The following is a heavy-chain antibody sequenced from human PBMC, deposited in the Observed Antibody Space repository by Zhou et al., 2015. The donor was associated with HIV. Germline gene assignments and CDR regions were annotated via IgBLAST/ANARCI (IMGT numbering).Heavy chain of an antibody. Sequence: QVQLVQSGAEVKKPGSSVKVSCKASGGTFSSYAISWVRQAPGQGLEWMGGIIPIFGTANYAQKFQGRVTITADKSTSTAYMELSSLRSEDTAVYYCARVFVDCSSTSCYTGWFDPWGQGTLVTVSS. CDR1: GGTFSSYA. CDR2: IIPIFGTA. J-gene: IGHJ5*02. D-gene: IGHD2-2*02. CDR3: ARVFVDCSSTSCYTGWFDP. V-gene: IGHV1-69*06.